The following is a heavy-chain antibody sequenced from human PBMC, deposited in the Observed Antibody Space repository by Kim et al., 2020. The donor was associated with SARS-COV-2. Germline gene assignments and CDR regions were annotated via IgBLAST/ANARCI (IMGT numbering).Heavy chain of an antibody. D-gene: IGHD1-26*01. CDR3: ARDSNVYSGSYYC. CDR1: GFTFSSYW. V-gene: IGHV3-7*03. J-gene: IGHJ4*02. Sequence: GGSLRLSCAASGFTFSSYWMSWVRQAPGKGLEWVANIKQDGSEKYYVDSVKGRFTISRDNAKNSLYLQMNSLRAEDTAVYYCARDSNVYSGSYYCWGQGTLVTVSS. CDR2: IKQDGSEK.